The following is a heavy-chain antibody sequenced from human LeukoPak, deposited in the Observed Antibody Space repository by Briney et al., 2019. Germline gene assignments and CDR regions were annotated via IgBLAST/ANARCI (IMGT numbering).Heavy chain of an antibody. CDR1: RFTFSSYW. CDR2: IKQDGSEK. Sequence: PGGSLRLSCAASRFTFSSYWMSWVRQAPGKGLEWVANIKQDGSEKYYVDSVKGRFTISRDNAKNSLYLQMNSLRAEDTAVYYCAREGYGDYGLNYWGQGTLVTVSS. D-gene: IGHD4-17*01. CDR3: AREGYGDYGLNY. V-gene: IGHV3-7*03. J-gene: IGHJ4*02.